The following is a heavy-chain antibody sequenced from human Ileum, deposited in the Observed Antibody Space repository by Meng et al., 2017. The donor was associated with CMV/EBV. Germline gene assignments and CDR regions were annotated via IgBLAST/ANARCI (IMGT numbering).Heavy chain of an antibody. CDR3: AKVRRALYCYFGMDV. CDR2: RRYDGNDK. Sequence: GESLKISCAASGFTFSSYGIHWVRQAPGKGLEWVAFRRYDGNDKYYADSVKGRFIISRDNSKNRAYLQMNSLRAEDTAVYYCAKVRRALYCYFGMDVWGQGTMVTVSS. J-gene: IGHJ6*02. CDR1: GFTFSSYG. V-gene: IGHV3-30*02. D-gene: IGHD2-15*01.